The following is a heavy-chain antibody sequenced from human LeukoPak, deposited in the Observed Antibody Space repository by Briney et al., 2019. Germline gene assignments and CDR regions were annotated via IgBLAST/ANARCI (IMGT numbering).Heavy chain of an antibody. CDR1: GFTFSSYS. CDR3: ARDGAYDILTGYYMKYNWFDP. J-gene: IGHJ5*02. CDR2: ISSSRSYI. Sequence: GGSLRLSCAASGFTFSSYSMNWVRQAPGKGLERVSSISSSRSYIYYADSVKGRFTISRDNAKNSLYLQMNSLRAEDTAVYYCARDGAYDILTGYYMKYNWFDPWGQGTLVTVSS. V-gene: IGHV3-21*01. D-gene: IGHD3-9*01.